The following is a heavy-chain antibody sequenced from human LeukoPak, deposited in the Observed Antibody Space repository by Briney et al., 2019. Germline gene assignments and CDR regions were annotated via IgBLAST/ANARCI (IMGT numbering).Heavy chain of an antibody. J-gene: IGHJ5*02. CDR1: GYTFTSYG. CDR2: ISAYNGNT. D-gene: IGHD3-10*01. CDR3: ATDPYYYGSVGWFDP. V-gene: IGHV1-18*01. Sequence: GASVKVSCKASGYTFTSYGISWVRQAPGQGLEWMGWISAYNGNTNYAQKFQGRVTMTEDTSTDTAYMELSSLRSEDTAVYYCATDPYYYGSVGWFDPWGQGTLVTVSS.